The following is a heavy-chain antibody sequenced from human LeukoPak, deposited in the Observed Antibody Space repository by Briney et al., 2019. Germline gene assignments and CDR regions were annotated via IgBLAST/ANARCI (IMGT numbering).Heavy chain of an antibody. D-gene: IGHD3-22*01. J-gene: IGHJ6*02. Sequence: PGGSLRLSCVASGFTFSSYWMSWVRQAPGKGLEWVANIKQDGSEKYYVDSVKGRFTISTDNAKNSLYLQMNSLRAEDTAVYYCARGHDSIGYYYDFYYYYGMDVWGQGTTVTVSS. V-gene: IGHV3-7*01. CDR1: GFTFSSYW. CDR2: IKQDGSEK. CDR3: ARGHDSIGYYYDFYYYYGMDV.